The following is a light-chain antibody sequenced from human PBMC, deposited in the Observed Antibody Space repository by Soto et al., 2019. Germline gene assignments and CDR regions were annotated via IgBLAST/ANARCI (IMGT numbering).Light chain of an antibody. Sequence: DIQMTQSPFSLSASVGDRVTITCRSSRSVSTYLHWYQQKPEKAPKLLIYSASILQSGVPSRFSGSGSGTDFTLAISGLQDEDFATYYCQQSYNTRYTFGQGTKLEMK. J-gene: IGKJ2*01. V-gene: IGKV1-39*01. CDR1: RSVSTY. CDR3: QQSYNTRYT. CDR2: SAS.